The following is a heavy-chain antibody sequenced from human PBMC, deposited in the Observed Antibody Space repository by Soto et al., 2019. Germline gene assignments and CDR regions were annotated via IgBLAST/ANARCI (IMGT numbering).Heavy chain of an antibody. CDR2: IKRKTDGGTT. V-gene: IGHV3-15*01. CDR3: TTIGTEFDY. D-gene: IGHD1-1*01. CDR1: GFTFSNAW. J-gene: IGHJ4*02. Sequence: PGGSLRLSCAASGFTFSNAWMSWVRQAPGKGLEWVGRIKRKTDGGTTDYAAPVKGRFTISRDDSKNTLYLQMNSLKTEDTAVYYCTTIGTEFDYWGQGTLVTVSS.